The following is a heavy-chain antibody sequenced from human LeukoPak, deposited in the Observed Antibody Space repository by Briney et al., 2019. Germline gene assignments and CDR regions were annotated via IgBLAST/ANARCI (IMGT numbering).Heavy chain of an antibody. CDR1: GFTFSSYA. CDR3: AKEVDTAMVP. D-gene: IGHD5-18*01. CDR2: IWYDGSNK. Sequence: AGGSLRLCCAASGFTFSSYAMSWVRQAPGKGLEWVAVIWYDGSNKYYADSVKGRFTISRDNSKNTLYLQMNSLRAEDTAVYYCAKEVDTAMVPWGQGTLVTGSS. J-gene: IGHJ5*02. V-gene: IGHV3-33*06.